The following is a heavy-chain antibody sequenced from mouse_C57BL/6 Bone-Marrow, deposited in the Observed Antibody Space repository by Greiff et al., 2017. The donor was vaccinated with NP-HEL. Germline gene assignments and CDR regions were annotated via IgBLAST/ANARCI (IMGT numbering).Heavy chain of an antibody. CDR1: GYSITSGYY. D-gene: IGHD2-3*01. V-gene: IGHV3-6*01. CDR3: ARRENGYYVSWFAY. Sequence: EVKLQESGPGLVKPSQSLSLTCSVTGYSITSGYYWNWIRQFPGNKLEWMGYISYDGSNNYNPSLKNRISITRDTSKNQFFLKLNSVTTEDTATYYCARRENGYYVSWFAYWGQGTLVTVSA. J-gene: IGHJ3*01. CDR2: ISYDGSN.